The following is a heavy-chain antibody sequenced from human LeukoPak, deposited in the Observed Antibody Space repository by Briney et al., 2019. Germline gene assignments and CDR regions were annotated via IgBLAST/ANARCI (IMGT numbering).Heavy chain of an antibody. J-gene: IGHJ3*02. Sequence: GGSLRLSCAASGFTFSSYWMSWVRQAPGKGLEWVANIKQNGSEKYYVDSVKGRFTISRDNAKNSLYLQMNSLRAEDTAVYYCARGKGCSSTSCYPGFLDAFDIWGQGTMVTVSS. CDR1: GFTFSSYW. CDR2: IKQNGSEK. CDR3: ARGKGCSSTSCYPGFLDAFDI. V-gene: IGHV3-7*04. D-gene: IGHD2-2*01.